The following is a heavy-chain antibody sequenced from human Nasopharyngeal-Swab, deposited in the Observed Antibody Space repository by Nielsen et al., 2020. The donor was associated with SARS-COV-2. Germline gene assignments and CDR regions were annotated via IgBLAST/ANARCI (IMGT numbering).Heavy chain of an antibody. CDR3: ATVWRWGHIAIDY. J-gene: IGHJ4*02. V-gene: IGHV1-24*01. D-gene: IGHD4-23*01. CDR2: FDPEDGET. CDR1: GYTLTELS. Sequence: ASVKVSCKVSGYTLTELSMHWVRQAPGKGLEWMGGFDPEDGETIYAQKFQGRVTMTVDTSTDTAYMELSSLRSEDTAVYYCATVWRWGHIAIDYWGQGTLVTVSS.